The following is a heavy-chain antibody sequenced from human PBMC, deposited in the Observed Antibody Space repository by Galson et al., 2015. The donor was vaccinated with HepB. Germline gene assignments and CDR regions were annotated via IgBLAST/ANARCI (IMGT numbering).Heavy chain of an antibody. J-gene: IGHJ4*02. V-gene: IGHV3-23*01. CDR3: RSLRSGDTAVHYCARDGGMEWSQSKKFLDK. CDR2: ISGDGAVT. Sequence: SLRLSCAASGFTFGSYAMSWVRQSPGKGLEWVSVISGDGAVTYYADSVRGRFIISRDNSKNMLYLQMTTDTSTSTAYLELRSLRSGDTAVHYCARDGGMEWSQSKKFLDKWGQGTLVTVSS. CDR1: GFTFGSYA. D-gene: IGHD5-24*01.